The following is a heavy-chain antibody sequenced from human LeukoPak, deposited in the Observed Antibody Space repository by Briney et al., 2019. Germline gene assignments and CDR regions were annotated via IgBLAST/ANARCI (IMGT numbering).Heavy chain of an antibody. CDR1: GGSIXSYY. D-gene: IGHD3-10*01. J-gene: IGHJ6*04. V-gene: IGHV4-4*07. Sequence: XXVSGGSIXSYYWSWIRQPAGKGLEWIGRIYTSGSTNYSPSLKSRVTMSVDTSKNQFSLKLSSVTAADTAVYYCARGXVLLXFGELGNGMDVWGKGTTVTISS. CDR3: ARGXVLLXFGELGNGMDV. CDR2: IYTSGST.